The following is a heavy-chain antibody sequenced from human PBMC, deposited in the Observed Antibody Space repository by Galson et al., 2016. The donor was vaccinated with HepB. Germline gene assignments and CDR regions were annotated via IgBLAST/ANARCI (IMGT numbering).Heavy chain of an antibody. CDR3: VRSTEEWYNRYYYYGMDV. CDR1: GFTFSSYG. Sequence: SLRLSCAGSGFTFSSYGMHWVRQAPGKGLEWVANIKAGGSEKYYVDSVEGRFTISRDNAKNSLYLQMNSLRVEDTAVYYCVRSTEEWYNRYYYYGMDVWGQGTTVTVSS. D-gene: IGHD1-1*01. J-gene: IGHJ6*02. V-gene: IGHV3-7*01. CDR2: IKAGGSEK.